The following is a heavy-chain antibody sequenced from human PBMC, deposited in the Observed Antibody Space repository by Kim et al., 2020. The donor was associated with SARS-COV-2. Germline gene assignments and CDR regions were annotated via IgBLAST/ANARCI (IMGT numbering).Heavy chain of an antibody. Sequence: VKGRFTSSRDNAKNSLYLQRNSLRDEDTAVYYCVRDRYSGSGSYTWLFDYWGQGTLVTVSS. J-gene: IGHJ4*02. V-gene: IGHV3-48*02. CDR3: VRDRYSGSGSYTWLFDY. D-gene: IGHD3-10*01.